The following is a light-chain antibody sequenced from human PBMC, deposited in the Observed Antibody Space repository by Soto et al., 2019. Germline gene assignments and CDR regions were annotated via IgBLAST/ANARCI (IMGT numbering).Light chain of an antibody. V-gene: IGKV3-11*01. J-gene: IGKJ5*01. CDR3: QQRSNWPPIT. CDR1: QSVSRY. Sequence: DRATXSCRARQSVSRYGAWDQQKPGQAPTLRLYDAYKTAPAIPATFRGSGSGTDFTLTISSIEPEDFAVDFCQQRSNWPPITFGQRTRVEIK. CDR2: DAY.